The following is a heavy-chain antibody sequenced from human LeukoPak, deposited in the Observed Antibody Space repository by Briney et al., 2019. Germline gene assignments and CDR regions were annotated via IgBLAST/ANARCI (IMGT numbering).Heavy chain of an antibody. D-gene: IGHD3-10*01. J-gene: IGHJ4*02. Sequence: SETLSLTCTVSGGSISSYYWSWIRQPPGKGLEWIGYIYYSGSTYYNPSLKSRVTISVDTSKNQFSLKLSSVTAADTAVYYCAREVGEVREVIPHFDYWGQGTLVTVSS. CDR3: AREVGEVREVIPHFDY. V-gene: IGHV4-59*12. CDR1: GGSISSYY. CDR2: IYYSGST.